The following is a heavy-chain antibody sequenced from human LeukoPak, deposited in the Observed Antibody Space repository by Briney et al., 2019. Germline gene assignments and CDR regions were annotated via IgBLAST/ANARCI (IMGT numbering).Heavy chain of an antibody. CDR1: GFNFNYYA. CDR2: LNSNGGST. V-gene: IGHV3-64*01. Sequence: GGSLRLSCVASGFNFNYYAMHWVRQAPGKGLEYISALNSNGGSTYYANSVKGRFTISRDNSENTLYLQMGSLRPEDMAVYYCARVGTSGWYNDYWGQGTLVTVSS. D-gene: IGHD6-19*01. CDR3: ARVGTSGWYNDY. J-gene: IGHJ4*02.